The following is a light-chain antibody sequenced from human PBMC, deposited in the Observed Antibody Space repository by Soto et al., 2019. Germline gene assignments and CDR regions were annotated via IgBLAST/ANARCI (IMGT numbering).Light chain of an antibody. V-gene: IGKV3-20*01. CDR2: GAS. Sequence: EIVLTQSPGTLSLSPGDRATLSCRASQSVSTNYLAWYQQKSGQAPRLLLYGASSRAIGIPDRFSGSGSGTDFTLPISRLEPEDFAVYYCQQYDTSPPLLFGGGTKVEIK. CDR1: QSVSTNY. J-gene: IGKJ4*01. CDR3: QQYDTSPPLL.